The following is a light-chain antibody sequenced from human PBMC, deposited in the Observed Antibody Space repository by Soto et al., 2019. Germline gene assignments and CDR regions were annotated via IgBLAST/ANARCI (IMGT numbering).Light chain of an antibody. Sequence: EIVLTQSPGTLSLSPGERATLSCRASQSVSSSYLAWYRQKPGQAPRLLIYGASSRATGIPDRFSGSGSGTDFTLTISRLEPEGFAVYYCQQYGSSPPTWTFGQRTKV. V-gene: IGKV3-20*01. CDR2: GAS. CDR3: QQYGSSPPTWT. J-gene: IGKJ1*01. CDR1: QSVSSSY.